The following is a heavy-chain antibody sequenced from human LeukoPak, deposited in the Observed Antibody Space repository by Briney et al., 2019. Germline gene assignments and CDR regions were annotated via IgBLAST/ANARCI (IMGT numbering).Heavy chain of an antibody. CDR3: VRYFTAVAPTLRLDY. Sequence: GVSLRLSCAASGFTFSDYYMSWIRQAPGKGLEWVSYISSSGSTIYYADSVKGRFTTSRDNAKNSLYLQMNSLRAEDTAVYHCVRYFTAVAPTLRLDYWGQGTLVTVSS. J-gene: IGHJ4*02. CDR1: GFTFSDYY. CDR2: ISSSGSTI. V-gene: IGHV3-11*01. D-gene: IGHD6-19*01.